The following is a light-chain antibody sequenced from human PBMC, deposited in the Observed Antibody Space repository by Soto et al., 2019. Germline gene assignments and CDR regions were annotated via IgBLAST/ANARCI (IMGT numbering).Light chain of an antibody. CDR1: GAGYD. CDR2: ANN. V-gene: IGLV1-40*01. J-gene: IGLJ2*01. Sequence: QSVLTQPPSVSGAPEQRVTISCTGIGAGYDVHWHQQLPGTAPKLLIYANNNRPSGVPDRFSGSKSGTSASLAITGLQAEDEADYYCQSYDSSLSGSVFGGGTKVTVL. CDR3: QSYDSSLSGSV.